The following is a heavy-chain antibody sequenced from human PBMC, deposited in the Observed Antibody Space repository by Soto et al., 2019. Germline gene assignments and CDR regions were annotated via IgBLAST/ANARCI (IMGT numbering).Heavy chain of an antibody. D-gene: IGHD3-10*01. V-gene: IGHV3-30*18. CDR2: ISFDGSKK. CDR1: GFSFSNYG. CDR3: AKEAVFRGLWYGMDV. J-gene: IGHJ6*02. Sequence: QVQLVESGGGVVQPGRSLRLSCAASGFSFSNYGMYWVRQAPGKGLEWVAIISFDGSKKYHADSVKGRFTISRDNSKNTVYLQMNSLRVENTAVYSYAKEAVFRGLWYGMDVWGQGTTVTVSS.